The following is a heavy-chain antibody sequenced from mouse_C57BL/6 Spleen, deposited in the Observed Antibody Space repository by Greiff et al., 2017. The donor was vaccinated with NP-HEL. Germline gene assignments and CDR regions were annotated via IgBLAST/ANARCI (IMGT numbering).Heavy chain of an antibody. CDR3: ASFYYSNYEGYFDV. CDR1: GFTFSDYG. J-gene: IGHJ1*03. V-gene: IGHV5-17*01. CDR2: ISSGSSTI. Sequence: EVHLVESGGGLVKPGGSLKLSCAASGFTFSDYGMHWVRQAPEKGLEWVAYISSGSSTIYYADTVKGRFTISRDNAKNTLFLQMTSLRSEDTAMYYCASFYYSNYEGYFDVWGTGTTVTVSS. D-gene: IGHD2-5*01.